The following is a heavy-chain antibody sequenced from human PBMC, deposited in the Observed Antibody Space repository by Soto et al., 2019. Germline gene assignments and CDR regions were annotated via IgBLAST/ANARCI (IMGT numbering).Heavy chain of an antibody. CDR2: ISFDGRKK. D-gene: IGHD2-15*01. V-gene: IGHV3-30*03. CDR1: GFTFSSHG. Sequence: QVQLVESGGGVVQPGRSLRLSCAASGFTFSSHGMHWVRQAPGKGLEWVAVISFDGRKKYYADSVKGRFTISRDNSKNTLDLQMNSLRGEDTATYYCARDEVFAVVLARDYYGMDVWGQGTTVTVSS. CDR3: ARDEVFAVVLARDYYGMDV. J-gene: IGHJ6*02.